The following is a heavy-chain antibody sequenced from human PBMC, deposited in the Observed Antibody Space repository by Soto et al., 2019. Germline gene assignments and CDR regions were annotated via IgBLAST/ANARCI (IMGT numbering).Heavy chain of an antibody. CDR2: VYNSEST. Sequence: SETLSLTCTVSGGSISSYDWGWIRQPPGKGLEWIGYVYNSESTNYNPSLKSRVTISVDTFKNQFSLKLSSVTAADTAVYFCASIYQAMSTFGGVIVRSDYAMDVWGQGTT. CDR1: GGSISSYD. D-gene: IGHD3-16*02. J-gene: IGHJ6*02. CDR3: ASIYQAMSTFGGVIVRSDYAMDV. V-gene: IGHV4-59*01.